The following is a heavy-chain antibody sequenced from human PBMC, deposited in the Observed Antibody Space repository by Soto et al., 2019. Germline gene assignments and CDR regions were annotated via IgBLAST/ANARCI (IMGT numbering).Heavy chain of an antibody. J-gene: IGHJ5*02. D-gene: IGHD3-16*01. CDR2: ISNDGHTT. CDR3: ARDGGSYAFDP. V-gene: IGHV3-64*01. Sequence: VESGGGLVQPGGSLRLSCTCSGFNFGNYAMHWVRQAPGKGLEYVSAISNDGHTTYFANSMKGRFTISRDNSKNTVYLQMGGLRTDDMAVYFCARDGGSYAFDPWGQGTLVTVSS. CDR1: GFNFGNYA.